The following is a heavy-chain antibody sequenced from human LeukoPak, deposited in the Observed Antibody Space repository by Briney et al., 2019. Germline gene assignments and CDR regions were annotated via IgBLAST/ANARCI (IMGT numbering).Heavy chain of an antibody. CDR1: GGSISTYY. V-gene: IGHV4-38-2*02. Sequence: KSSETLSLTCTVSGGSISTYYWSWIRQPPGKGLEWIGSIYHSGSTYYNPSLKSRVTISVDTSKNQFSLKLSSVTAADTAVYYCARRGGAARSYYFDYWGQGTLVTVSS. CDR3: ARRGGAARSYYFDY. D-gene: IGHD6-6*01. J-gene: IGHJ4*02. CDR2: IYHSGST.